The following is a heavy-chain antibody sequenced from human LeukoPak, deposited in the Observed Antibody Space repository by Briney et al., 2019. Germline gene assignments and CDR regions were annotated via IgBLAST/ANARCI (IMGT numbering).Heavy chain of an antibody. Sequence: PSETLSLTCTVSGGSISSYYCSWIRQPPGKGLEWIGYIYYSGSTNYNPSLKSRVTMSLDTSKNQVSLKLNSVSAADTAVYYCARHISSGGTYAHFDYWGQGTLVTVSS. V-gene: IGHV4-59*08. J-gene: IGHJ4*02. CDR3: ARHISSGGTYAHFDY. D-gene: IGHD1-26*01. CDR1: GGSISSYY. CDR2: IYYSGST.